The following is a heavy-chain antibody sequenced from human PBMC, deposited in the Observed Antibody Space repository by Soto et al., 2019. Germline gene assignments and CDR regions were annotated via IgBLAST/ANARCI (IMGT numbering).Heavy chain of an antibody. J-gene: IGHJ3*02. CDR1: GFTFSSYA. D-gene: IGHD3-9*01. CDR3: ARDLPYYDILTGYYRSRAFDI. CDR2: ISYDGSNK. Sequence: VGSLRLSCAASGFTFSSYAMHWVRQAPGKGLEWVAVISYDGSNKYYADSVKGRFTISRDNSKNTLYLQMNSLRAEDTAVYYCARDLPYYDILTGYYRSRAFDIWGQGTMVTVSS. V-gene: IGHV3-30-3*01.